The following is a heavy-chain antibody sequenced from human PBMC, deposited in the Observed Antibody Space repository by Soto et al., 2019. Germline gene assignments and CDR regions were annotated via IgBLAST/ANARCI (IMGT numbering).Heavy chain of an antibody. CDR3: ARGLRRGLWTPPAEGLYYYMDV. Sequence: QLQLQESGPGLVKPSETLSLTCTVSGGSISSSSYYWGWIRQPPGKGLEWIGSIYYSGSTYYNPSLKSRVTISVDTSKNLCSLKLSSVTAADTAVYYCARGLRRGLWTPPAEGLYYYMDVWGKGTTVTVSS. V-gene: IGHV4-39*01. CDR2: IYYSGST. CDR1: GGSISSSSYY. J-gene: IGHJ6*03. D-gene: IGHD3-16*01.